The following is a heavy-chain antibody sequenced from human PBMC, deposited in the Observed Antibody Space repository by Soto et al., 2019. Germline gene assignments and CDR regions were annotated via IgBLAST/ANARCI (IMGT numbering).Heavy chain of an antibody. Sequence: VGSLRLSCAASGFSFDNYDMNWVRKAPGKGLEWVGHISGSGGGTKYADSVKGRLSIAKDSYKNTLNLQMKNLAVEDTDQCYCEKEGPYINSGSSAGYFQHWGQGTLVTVSS. J-gene: IGHJ1*01. CDR2: ISGSGGGT. V-gene: IGHV3-23*01. CDR3: EKEGPYINSGSSAGYFQH. D-gene: IGHD1-26*01. CDR1: GFSFDNYD.